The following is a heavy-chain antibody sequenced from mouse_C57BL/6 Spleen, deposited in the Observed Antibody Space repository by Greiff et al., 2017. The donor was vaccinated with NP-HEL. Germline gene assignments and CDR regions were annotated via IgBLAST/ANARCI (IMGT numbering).Heavy chain of an antibody. V-gene: IGHV5-17*01. CDR3: ARHYKNAMDY. CDR2: ISSGSSTI. D-gene: IGHD2-12*01. CDR1: GFTFSDYG. Sequence: DVKLVESGGGLVKPGGSLKLSCAASGFTFSDYGMHWVRQAPEKGLEWVAYISSGSSTIYYADTVKGRFTISRDNAKNTLFLQMTSLRSEDTAMYYCARHYKNAMDYWGQGTSVTVSS. J-gene: IGHJ4*01.